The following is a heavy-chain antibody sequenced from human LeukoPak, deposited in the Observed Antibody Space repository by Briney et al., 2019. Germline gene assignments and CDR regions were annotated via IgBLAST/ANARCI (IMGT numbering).Heavy chain of an antibody. J-gene: IGHJ4*02. CDR1: GYTFTGYY. V-gene: IGHV1-2*02. CDR2: INPNSGGT. Sequence: ASVKVSCKASGYTFTGYYMHWVRQAPGQGLEWMGWINPNSGGTNYAQKFQGRVTMTRDTSISTAYMELSRLRSDDTAVYYCARGASSGWYSRYFDYWGQGTLVTVSS. CDR3: ARGASSGWYSRYFDY. D-gene: IGHD6-19*01.